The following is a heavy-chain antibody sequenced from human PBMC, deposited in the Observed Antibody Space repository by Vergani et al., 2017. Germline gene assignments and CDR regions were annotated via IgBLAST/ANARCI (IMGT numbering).Heavy chain of an antibody. Sequence: EKQLVQSGSETEKPGEYVKISCQAFGYIFSNFWIGWVRQRPGRGLEWMGIIYPGDSEVKSNPTFRGQVIFSVDTSVNTAYLQWRSLQASDTATYFCASGGNGSENGGALQLWGQGTNITVSS. CDR3: ASGGNGSENGGALQL. CDR1: GYIFSNFW. D-gene: IGHD3-10*01. V-gene: IGHV5-51*01. CDR2: IYPGDSEV. J-gene: IGHJ3*01.